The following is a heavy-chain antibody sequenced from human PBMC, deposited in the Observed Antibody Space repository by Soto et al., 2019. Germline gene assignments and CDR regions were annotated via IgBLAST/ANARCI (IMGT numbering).Heavy chain of an antibody. D-gene: IGHD3-10*01. J-gene: IGHJ6*02. Sequence: GASVKVSCKASGYTFTSYGISWVRQAPGQGLELMGWISAYNGNTNYAQKLQGRVTMTTDTSTSTAYMGLRSLRSDDTAVYYCARDFGSRGYYYYYGMDVWGQGTTVTVYS. CDR1: GYTFTSYG. V-gene: IGHV1-18*04. CDR2: ISAYNGNT. CDR3: ARDFGSRGYYYYYGMDV.